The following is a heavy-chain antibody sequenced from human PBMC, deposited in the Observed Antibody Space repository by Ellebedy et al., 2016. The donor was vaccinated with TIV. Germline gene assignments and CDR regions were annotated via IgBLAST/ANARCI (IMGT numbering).Heavy chain of an antibody. CDR3: ARDFYDFWSGYYYSYFDY. CDR1: GFTFSNFW. Sequence: GESLKISCAASGFTFSNFWMIWVRQAPGKGLEWVANIKEDGSEKSYVDSVKGRFTISRDNAKNSLYLQMNSLRAEDTAVYYCARDFYDFWSGYYYSYFDYWGQGTLVTVSS. V-gene: IGHV3-7*01. J-gene: IGHJ4*02. CDR2: IKEDGSEK. D-gene: IGHD3-3*01.